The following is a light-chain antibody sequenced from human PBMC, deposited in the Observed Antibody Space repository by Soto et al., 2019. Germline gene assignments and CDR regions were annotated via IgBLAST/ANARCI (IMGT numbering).Light chain of an antibody. CDR1: QGISSN. Sequence: QLTQSPSSLSASVGDRVTITCRASQGISSNLAWYQQKPGRAPKLLIFGASTLHTGVSSRFSGSGSGTDYTLTISSLQPEDFATYFCQQLNAYPPWTFGQGTKVEIK. CDR3: QQLNAYPPWT. V-gene: IGKV1-9*01. CDR2: GAS. J-gene: IGKJ1*01.